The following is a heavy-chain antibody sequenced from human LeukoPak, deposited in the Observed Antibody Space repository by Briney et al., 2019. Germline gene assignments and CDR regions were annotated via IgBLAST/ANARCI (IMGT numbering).Heavy chain of an antibody. V-gene: IGHV3-74*01. CDR1: GFTFSSSW. Sequence: PGGSLRLSCAASGFTFSSSWMHWVRHAPGKGLVWVSRINSDGSSTSYADSVKGRFTISRDNAKNTLYLQMNSLRAEDTAVYYCARSPVAGNYYFDYWGQGTLVTVSS. CDR2: INSDGSST. D-gene: IGHD6-19*01. J-gene: IGHJ4*02. CDR3: ARSPVAGNYYFDY.